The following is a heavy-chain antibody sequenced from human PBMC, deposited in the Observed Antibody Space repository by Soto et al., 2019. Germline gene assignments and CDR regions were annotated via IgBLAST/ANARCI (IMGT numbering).Heavy chain of an antibody. Sequence: SETLSLTCAVSGYSISSSNCWGWIRQPPGEGLEWSGYIYYRGTTYYNPSLKSRLTMSVDTYTNHPSLSLSSVSAAAPAVYYCGRFSDRITTATILDWGLGTLVTVSS. D-gene: IGHD2-2*02. J-gene: IGHJ4*02. CDR1: GYSISSSNC. CDR2: IYYRGTT. V-gene: IGHV4-28*01. CDR3: GRFSDRITTATILD.